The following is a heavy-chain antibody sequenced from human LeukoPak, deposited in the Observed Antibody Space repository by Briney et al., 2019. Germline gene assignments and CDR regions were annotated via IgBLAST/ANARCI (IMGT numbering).Heavy chain of an antibody. CDR3: ARDGAGDAFDI. V-gene: IGHV3-21*01. D-gene: IGHD6-19*01. CDR2: ISSTSSYI. Sequence: GGSLRLSCAASGFTFSSYSMNWVRQAPGKGLEWVSFISSTSSYINYADSVKGRFTISRDNAKNSLYLQMNSLRAEDTAVYYCARDGAGDAFDIWGQGTMVTVSS. CDR1: GFTFSSYS. J-gene: IGHJ3*02.